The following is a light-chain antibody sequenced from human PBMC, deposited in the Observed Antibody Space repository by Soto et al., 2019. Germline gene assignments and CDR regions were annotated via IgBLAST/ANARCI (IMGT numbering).Light chain of an antibody. CDR1: SSNIGINV. CDR3: AAWDDSLNGYA. CDR2: SND. V-gene: IGLV1-44*01. J-gene: IGLJ1*01. Sequence: QSVLTQSPSASGTPGQRVTISCSGSSSNIGINVLSWYQQLPGAAPKLLIYSNDQRPSGVPDRFSGSKSGTSASLAISGLQSEDEADYYCAAWDDSLNGYAFGPGTKLTVL.